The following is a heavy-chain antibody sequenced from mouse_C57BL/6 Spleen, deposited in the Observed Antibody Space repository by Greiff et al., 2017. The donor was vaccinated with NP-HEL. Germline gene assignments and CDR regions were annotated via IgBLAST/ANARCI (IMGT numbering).Heavy chain of an antibody. CDR2: LWGGGST. V-gene: IGHV2-2*01. J-gene: IGHJ4*01. CDR1: GFSLTSYG. Sequence: QVQLQQSGPGLVQPSQSLSITCTVSGFSLTSYGVHWVRPSPGKGLVWLGVLWGGGSTDSNAAFISSLSISKDNSKSQVFFKMNSLQADDTAIYYCARNPPYYAMDYWGQGTSVTVSS. CDR3: ARNPPYYAMDY.